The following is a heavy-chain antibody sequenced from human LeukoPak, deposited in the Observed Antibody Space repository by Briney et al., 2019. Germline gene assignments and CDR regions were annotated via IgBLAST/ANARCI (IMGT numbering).Heavy chain of an antibody. V-gene: IGHV4-59*12. CDR3: ARVITLSPYYGSGPKVVGGYYFDY. J-gene: IGHJ4*02. D-gene: IGHD3-10*01. CDR2: IYYSGST. Sequence: SETLSLTCTVSGGSISSYYWSWIRQPPGKGLEWIGYIYYSGSTNYNPSLKSRVTISVDTSKNQFSLKLSSVTAADTAVYYCARVITLSPYYGSGPKVVGGYYFDYWGQGTLVTVSS. CDR1: GGSISSYY.